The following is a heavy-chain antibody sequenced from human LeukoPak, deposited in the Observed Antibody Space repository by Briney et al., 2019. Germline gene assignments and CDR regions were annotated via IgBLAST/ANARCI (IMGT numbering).Heavy chain of an antibody. Sequence: SETLSLTCAVYGGSFSGYYWSWIRQPPGKGLEWIGEINHSGSTNYNPSLKSRVTISVDTSKNQFSLKLSSVTAADTAIYYCARLYCSRTSCYYSNWGQGTLVTVSS. CDR3: ARLYCSRTSCYYSN. J-gene: IGHJ4*02. V-gene: IGHV4-34*01. CDR2: INHSGST. D-gene: IGHD2-2*01. CDR1: GGSFSGYY.